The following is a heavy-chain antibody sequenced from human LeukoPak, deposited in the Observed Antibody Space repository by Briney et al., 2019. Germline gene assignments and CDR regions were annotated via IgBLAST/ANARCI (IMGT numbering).Heavy chain of an antibody. V-gene: IGHV3-11*04. CDR2: IRPSGSAI. Sequence: GGSLRLSCVASGFTFSDYYMSWIRQAPGQGLEWLSYIRPSGSAIYYADSVKGRFTISRDNAKNSLYLQMNSLRAEDTAVYYCARGDDSNDYYFYYYMDVWGNGTTVTVSS. CDR3: ARGDDSNDYYFYYYMDV. CDR1: GFTFSDYY. J-gene: IGHJ6*03. D-gene: IGHD4-11*01.